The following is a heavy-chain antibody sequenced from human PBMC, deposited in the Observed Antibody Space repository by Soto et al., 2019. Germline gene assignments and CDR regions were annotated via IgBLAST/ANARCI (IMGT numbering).Heavy chain of an antibody. J-gene: IGHJ4*02. V-gene: IGHV4-38-2*02. CDR1: GYSISSGYY. D-gene: IGHD6-19*01. CDR3: ARDLRCSSGWHFDY. Sequence: SETLSLTCAVSGYSISSGYYWGWIRQPPGKGLEWIGSIYHSGSTYCNPSLKSRVTISVDTSKNQFSLKLSSVTAADTAVHYCARDLRCSSGWHFDYWGQGTLVTVSS. CDR2: IYHSGST.